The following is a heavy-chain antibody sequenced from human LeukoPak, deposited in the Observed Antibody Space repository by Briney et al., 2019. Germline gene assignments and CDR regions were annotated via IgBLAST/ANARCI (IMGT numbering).Heavy chain of an antibody. D-gene: IGHD3-3*01. Sequence: SETLSLTCTVSGGSISSGDYYWSWIRQPPGKGLERIGYIYYSGSTYYNPSLKSRVTISVDTSKNQFSLKLSSVTAADTAVYYCARAGRYYDFWSGFAAPDYYMDVWGKGTTVTVSS. CDR3: ARAGRYYDFWSGFAAPDYYMDV. CDR1: GGSISSGDYY. V-gene: IGHV4-30-4*08. J-gene: IGHJ6*03. CDR2: IYYSGST.